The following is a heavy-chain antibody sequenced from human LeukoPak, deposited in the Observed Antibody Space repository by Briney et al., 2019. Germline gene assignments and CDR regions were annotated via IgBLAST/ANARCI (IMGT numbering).Heavy chain of an antibody. CDR3: ARLGGAYFKGGMGV. Sequence: SETLSLTCAVSGGSISSGDYYWGWIRQPPGKGLEWIGSIYNTGITYYNTSLKSRVTISVDTSKNQFSLVLTSVTAADTAVYYCARLGGAYFKGGMGVWGQGTTVTVSS. V-gene: IGHV4-39*07. J-gene: IGHJ6*02. D-gene: IGHD2-21*01. CDR1: GGSISSGDYY. CDR2: IYNTGIT.